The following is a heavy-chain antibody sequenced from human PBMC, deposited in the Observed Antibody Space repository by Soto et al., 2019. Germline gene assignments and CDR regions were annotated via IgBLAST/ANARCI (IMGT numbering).Heavy chain of an antibody. J-gene: IGHJ4*02. CDR3: VKGGWLDY. CDR2: IDNSGGIT. V-gene: IGHV3-23*05. CDR1: GFTFSTYA. Sequence: PGGSLRLSCAASGFTFSTYAMSWVRQAPGKGLEWVSTIDNSGGITYYADSVKGRFTISRDNSKNTLYLQLNNLRAEDTAVYYCVKGGWLDYWGQGTVVTVSS. D-gene: IGHD5-12*01.